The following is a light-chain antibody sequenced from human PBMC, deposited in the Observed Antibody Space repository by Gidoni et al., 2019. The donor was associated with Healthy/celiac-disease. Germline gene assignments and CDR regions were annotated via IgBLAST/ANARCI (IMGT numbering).Light chain of an antibody. CDR2: GAS. CDR3: QQYNNWPVT. V-gene: IGKV3-15*01. Sequence: EIVMPQSPATLSVSPGERATLSCRASQSVSSNLAWYQQKPGQAPRLLIYGASTRATGIPARFSGSGSGTEFTLTISSLQSEDFAVYYCQQYNNWPVTFGGGTKVEIK. CDR1: QSVSSN. J-gene: IGKJ4*01.